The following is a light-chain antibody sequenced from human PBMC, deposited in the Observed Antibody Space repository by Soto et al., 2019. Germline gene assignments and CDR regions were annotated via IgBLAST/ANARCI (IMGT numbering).Light chain of an antibody. V-gene: IGKV1-5*03. Sequence: DIQMTQSPSTLSASVGDRVTITCRASQSISSWLAWYQQKPGKAPKLLIYKASSLQSGVPSRFSGSGSGTDFTLTISCLQPDDFAAYYCQQYSSYPWTFGQGTKVEIK. CDR3: QQYSSYPWT. J-gene: IGKJ1*01. CDR1: QSISSW. CDR2: KAS.